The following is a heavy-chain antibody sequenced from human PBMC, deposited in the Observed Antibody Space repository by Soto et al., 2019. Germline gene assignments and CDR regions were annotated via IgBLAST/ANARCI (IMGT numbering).Heavy chain of an antibody. D-gene: IGHD6-19*01. CDR2: INAGNGNT. CDR1: GYTFTSYA. V-gene: IGHV1-3*01. CDR3: ARPSIAVAGTRRDMGYYFDY. Sequence: ASVKVSCKASGYTFTSYAMHWVRQAPGQRLEWMGWINAGNGNTKYSQKFQGRVTITRDTSASTAYMELSSLRSEDTAVYYCARPSIAVAGTRRDMGYYFDYWGKGTLVTVSS. J-gene: IGHJ4*02.